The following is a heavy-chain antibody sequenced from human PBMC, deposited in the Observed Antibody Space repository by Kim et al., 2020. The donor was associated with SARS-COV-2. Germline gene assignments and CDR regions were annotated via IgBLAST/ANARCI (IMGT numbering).Heavy chain of an antibody. V-gene: IGHV3-48*03. Sequence: GGSLRLSCAASGFTFSSYEMNWVRQAPGKGLEWVSYISSSGSTIYYADSVKGRFTISRDNAKNSLYLQMNSLRAEDTAVYYCASGGYSYGWSFNLFDYWGQGTLVTVSS. CDR2: ISSSGSTI. CDR1: GFTFSSYE. D-gene: IGHD5-18*01. CDR3: ASGGYSYGWSFNLFDY. J-gene: IGHJ4*02.